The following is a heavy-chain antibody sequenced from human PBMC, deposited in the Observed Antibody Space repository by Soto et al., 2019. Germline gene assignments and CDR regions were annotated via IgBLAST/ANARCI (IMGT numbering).Heavy chain of an antibody. V-gene: IGHV1-69*01. Sequence: QAQLVQSGAEVRKPGSSVRVSCRASGGPFTRYAVSWVRQAPGRGLEWIGGITPIAETTNYAQKFRGRLSITADESTDTVHMELRRLTSDDTAVYFCARGVAPGQTADPYAFDIWGQGSRVTVSS. CDR3: ARGVAPGQTADPYAFDI. D-gene: IGHD3-3*01. J-gene: IGHJ3*02. CDR2: ITPIAETT. CDR1: GGPFTRYA.